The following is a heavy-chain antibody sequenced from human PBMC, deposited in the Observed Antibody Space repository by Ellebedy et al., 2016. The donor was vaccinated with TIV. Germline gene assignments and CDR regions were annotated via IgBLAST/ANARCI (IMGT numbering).Heavy chain of an antibody. CDR3: AHREKMGPDAWYFDL. V-gene: IGHV2-5*02. CDR2: IYGDDDK. CDR1: GLSLTTSDVA. Sequence: SGPTLVKPTQTLTLTCTFSGLSLTTSDVAVGWIRQPPGKALEWLALIYGDDDKHYSPSLKSRLTITKDTSKHQVVLTMANMDPVDTATYYCAHREKMGPDAWYFDLWGRGTLVTVSS. J-gene: IGHJ2*01. D-gene: IGHD2-8*01.